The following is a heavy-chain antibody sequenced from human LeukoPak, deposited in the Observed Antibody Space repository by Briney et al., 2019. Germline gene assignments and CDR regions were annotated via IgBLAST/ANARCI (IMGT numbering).Heavy chain of an antibody. CDR2: IYYSGST. D-gene: IGHD4-11*01. J-gene: IGHJ4*02. CDR3: ASASTVTRLYYFDY. Sequence: SETLSLTCTVSGGSISSSSYYWRWIRQPPGKGLEWIGSIYYSGSTYYNPSLKSRVTIPVDTSKNQFSLKLSSVTAADTAVCYCASASTVTRLYYFDYWGQGTLVTVSS. V-gene: IGHV4-39*01. CDR1: GGSISSSSYY.